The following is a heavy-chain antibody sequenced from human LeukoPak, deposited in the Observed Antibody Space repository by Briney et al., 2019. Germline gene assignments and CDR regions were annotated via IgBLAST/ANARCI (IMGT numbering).Heavy chain of an antibody. CDR3: ARLSSGWYYYYGMDV. CDR1: GGSISSYY. D-gene: IGHD6-19*01. CDR2: IYYSGST. Sequence: PSETLSLTCTVPGGSISSYYWSWIRQPPGKGLEWIGYIYYSGSTNYNPSLKSRVTISVDTSKNQFSLKLSSVTAADTAVHYCARLSSGWYYYYGMDVWGQGTTVTVSS. V-gene: IGHV4-59*01. J-gene: IGHJ6*02.